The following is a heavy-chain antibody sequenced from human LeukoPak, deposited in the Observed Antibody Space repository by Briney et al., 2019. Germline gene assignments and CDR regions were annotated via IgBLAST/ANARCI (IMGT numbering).Heavy chain of an antibody. D-gene: IGHD3-22*01. CDR3: ARVPSYYYDSSGYVY. V-gene: IGHV1-69*05. CDR1: GGTFSSYA. Sequence: GSSVKVSCKASGGTFSSYAISWVRQAPGQGLEWMGRIIPIFGIANYAQKFQGRVTITTDESTSTAYMELSSLRSEDTAVYYCARVPSYYYDSSGYVYWGQGTLVTVSS. CDR2: IIPIFGIA. J-gene: IGHJ4*02.